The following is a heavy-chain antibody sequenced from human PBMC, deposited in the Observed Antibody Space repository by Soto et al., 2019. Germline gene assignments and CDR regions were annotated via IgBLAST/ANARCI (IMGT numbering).Heavy chain of an antibody. CDR2: VFHTGFT. Sequence: SETLSLTCAVSGYSSGSYYYWAWLRQSPGKGPEWIGSVFHTGFTSYNPSLESRVSVSVDTSKSQFSLKLSAVTASDTAVYYCATSQKGYNWNYFDHWGQGALVTVSS. J-gene: IGHJ4*02. CDR3: ATSQKGYNWNYFDH. D-gene: IGHD1-1*01. V-gene: IGHV4-38-2*01. CDR1: GYSSGSYYY.